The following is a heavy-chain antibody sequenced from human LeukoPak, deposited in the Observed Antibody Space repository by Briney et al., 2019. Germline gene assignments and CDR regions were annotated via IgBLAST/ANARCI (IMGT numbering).Heavy chain of an antibody. CDR1: GGTFNNYA. CDR2: IIPIFGTA. D-gene: IGHD1-14*01. J-gene: IGHJ4*02. CDR3: AKDRDLSTGNYFDY. Sequence: SVKVSCKASGGTFNNYAFNWVRQAPGQGLEWMGGIIPIFGTANYAQKFQGRVTITTDEPTSTVYMELSSLRAEDTAVYYCAKDRDLSTGNYFDYWGQGTLVTVSS. V-gene: IGHV1-69*05.